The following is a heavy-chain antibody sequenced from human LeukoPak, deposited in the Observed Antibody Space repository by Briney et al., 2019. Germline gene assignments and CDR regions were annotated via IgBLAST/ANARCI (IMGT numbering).Heavy chain of an antibody. CDR1: GGSISPYY. V-gene: IGHV4-59*01. CDR3: ARDSGDYYFDY. Sequence: SETLSLTCSVSGGSISPYYWSWIRQPPGKGLEWIGHIYYSGSTNYNPSLKSRVTISVDTSKNQFSLKLSSVTPADTAVYYCARDSGDYYFDYWGQGTLVTVSS. J-gene: IGHJ4*02. D-gene: IGHD1-26*01. CDR2: IYYSGST.